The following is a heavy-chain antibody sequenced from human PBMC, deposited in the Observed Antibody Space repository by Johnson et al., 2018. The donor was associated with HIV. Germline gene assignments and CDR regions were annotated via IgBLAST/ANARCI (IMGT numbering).Heavy chain of an antibody. CDR3: AKETRDSRSAFDI. D-gene: IGHD3-22*01. V-gene: IGHV3-30*02. CDR2: TQYDGSNK. CDR1: GFSFSSYG. Sequence: QGQLVESGGGVVQPGGSLRLSCAASGFSFSSYGIHWVRQAPGKGLEWVAFTQYDGSNKYYADSVKGRFTISRDNSKKTVYLQMNSLRAEDTAVYYCAKETRDSRSAFDIWGQGTMVTVSS. J-gene: IGHJ3*02.